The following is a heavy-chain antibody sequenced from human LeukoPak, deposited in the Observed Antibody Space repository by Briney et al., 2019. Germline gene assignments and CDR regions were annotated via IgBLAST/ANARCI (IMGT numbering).Heavy chain of an antibody. V-gene: IGHV4-31*03. D-gene: IGHD3-9*01. J-gene: IGHJ4*02. Sequence: PSQTLSLTCTVSGGSISSGGYYWSWSRQHPGKGLEWIGYIYYSGSTYYNPSLKSRVTISVDTSKNQFSLKLSSVTAADTAVYYCARKYYDILTGFDYWGQGTLVTVSS. CDR3: ARKYYDILTGFDY. CDR1: GGSISSGGYY. CDR2: IYYSGST.